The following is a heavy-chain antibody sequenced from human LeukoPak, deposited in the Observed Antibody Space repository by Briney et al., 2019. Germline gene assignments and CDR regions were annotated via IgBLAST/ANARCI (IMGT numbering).Heavy chain of an antibody. CDR3: ARDRDSSVCLDH. D-gene: IGHD6-19*01. CDR2: ISSTGSST. V-gene: IGHV3-11*05. Sequence: GGSLGLSCAGSGFTFSDYYMSWIRQAPGKGLEWVSYISSTGSSTNYADSVKGRFTTSRDNAKNSLYLQMNSLRPEDTAVYYCARDRDSSVCLDHWGQGTLVTVSS. CDR1: GFTFSDYY. J-gene: IGHJ5*02.